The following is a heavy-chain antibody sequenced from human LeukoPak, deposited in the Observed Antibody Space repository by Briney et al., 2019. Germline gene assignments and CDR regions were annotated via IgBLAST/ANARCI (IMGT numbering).Heavy chain of an antibody. J-gene: IGHJ5*02. CDR3: ARGVDILTGEDWFDP. CDR1: GFTFSDYY. V-gene: IGHV3-11*05. CDR2: ISSSSSYT. Sequence: GGSLRLSCAASGFTFSDYYMSWIRQAPGKGLEWVSYISSSSSYTNYADSVKGRFTISRDNAKNSLYLQMNSLRAEDTAVYYRARGVDILTGEDWFDPWGQGTLVTVSS. D-gene: IGHD3-9*01.